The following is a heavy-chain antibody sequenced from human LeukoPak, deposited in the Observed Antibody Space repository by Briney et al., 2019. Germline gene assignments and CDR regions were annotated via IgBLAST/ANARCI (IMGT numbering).Heavy chain of an antibody. Sequence: PGGSLRLSCAASGFTFSIYAMSWVRQAPGEGLQWASSITSSGDGTYYADSVKGRFTISRDNSENMLYLQMNSLRVEDTAVYFCAKDRPNYYGSNGHYYRRDGDYWGQGTLVTVSS. D-gene: IGHD3-22*01. CDR3: AKDRPNYYGSNGHYYRRDGDY. V-gene: IGHV3-23*01. CDR2: ITSSGDGT. J-gene: IGHJ4*02. CDR1: GFTFSIYA.